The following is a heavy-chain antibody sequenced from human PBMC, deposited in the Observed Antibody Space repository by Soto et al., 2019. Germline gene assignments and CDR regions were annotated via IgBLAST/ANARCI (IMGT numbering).Heavy chain of an antibody. V-gene: IGHV1-8*01. CDR2: MNPNSGNT. J-gene: IGHJ3*02. Sequence: GASVKVSCKASGYTFTSYDINWVRQATGQGLEWMGWMNPNSGNTGYAQKFQGRVTMTRNTSISTAYMELSSLRSEDTAVYYCARVYSSSRRDAFDIWGQGTMVTVSS. CDR3: ARVYSSSRRDAFDI. D-gene: IGHD6-13*01. CDR1: GYTFTSYD.